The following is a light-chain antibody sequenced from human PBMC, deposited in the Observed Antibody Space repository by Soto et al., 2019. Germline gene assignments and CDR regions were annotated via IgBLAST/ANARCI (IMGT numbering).Light chain of an antibody. CDR3: QQYGSSPPYT. CDR1: QSVSNNY. Sequence: EVVLTQAPGTLSLSPGERATLSCRASQSVSNNYLAWYQQKPGQSPKLLIFGSSDRATGIPDRFSGSGSGTDFTLTIRSLEPEDFAVYYCQQYGSSPPYTFGQGTKLEI. V-gene: IGKV3-20*01. J-gene: IGKJ2*01. CDR2: GSS.